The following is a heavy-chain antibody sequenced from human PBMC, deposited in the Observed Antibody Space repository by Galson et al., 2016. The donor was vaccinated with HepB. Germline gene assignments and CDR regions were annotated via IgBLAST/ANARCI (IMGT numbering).Heavy chain of an antibody. V-gene: IGHV3-23*01. D-gene: IGHD2-21*01. CDR3: AKKYCGGSNCIGAFDI. Sequence: SLRLSCAASGFTFATYGMNWVRQAPGKGLEWVSAISSANGGTYYADSVKGRFTISRDISKNTLFLQMNSLRAVNTAIYFCAKKYCGGSNCIGAFDIWGQGTMVTVSS. J-gene: IGHJ3*02. CDR1: GFTFATYG. CDR2: ISSANGGT.